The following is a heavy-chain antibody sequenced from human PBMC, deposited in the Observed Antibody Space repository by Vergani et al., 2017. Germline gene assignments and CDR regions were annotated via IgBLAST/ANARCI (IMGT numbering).Heavy chain of an antibody. D-gene: IGHD5-24*01. V-gene: IGHV3-30*02. Sequence: QVQLVESGGGVVQPGGSLRLFCAASGFTFSSYGMHWVRQAPGKGLEWVAFIRYDGSNKYYADSVKGRFTISRDNSKNTLYLQMNSLRAEDTAVYYCAKDSRDGYKKGGFDYWGQGTLVTVSS. CDR1: GFTFSSYG. J-gene: IGHJ4*02. CDR3: AKDSRDGYKKGGFDY. CDR2: IRYDGSNK.